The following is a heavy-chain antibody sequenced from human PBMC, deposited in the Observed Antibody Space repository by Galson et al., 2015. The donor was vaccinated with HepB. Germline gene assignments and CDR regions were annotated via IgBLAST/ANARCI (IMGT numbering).Heavy chain of an antibody. J-gene: IGHJ5*02. CDR1: GFTFSTYS. CDR2: ISTGSTYI. V-gene: IGHV3-21*01. D-gene: IGHD3-3*01. Sequence: SLRLSCAASGFTFSTYSMAWVRQAPGKGLEWVSSISTGSTYIHYADSVKGRFTISRDNSKNTLYLQMNSLRAEDTAVYYCARPSDYDFWSGYGQFDPWGQGTLVTVSS. CDR3: ARPSDYDFWSGYGQFDP.